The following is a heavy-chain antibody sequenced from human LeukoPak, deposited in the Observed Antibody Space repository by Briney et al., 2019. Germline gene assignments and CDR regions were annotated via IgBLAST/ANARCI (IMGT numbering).Heavy chain of an antibody. CDR2: ISGSGGST. Sequence: GGSLRLSCGVSGFTISDNYMTWVRQAPGKGLEWVSAISGSGGSTYYADSVKGRFTISRDNSKNTLYLQMNSLRAEDTAVYYCAKDLDLKYYYMDVWGKGTTVTVSS. V-gene: IGHV3-23*01. J-gene: IGHJ6*03. CDR1: GFTISDNY. CDR3: AKDLDLKYYYMDV.